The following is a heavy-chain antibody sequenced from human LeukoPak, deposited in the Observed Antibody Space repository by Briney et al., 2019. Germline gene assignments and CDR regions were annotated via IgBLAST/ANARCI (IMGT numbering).Heavy chain of an antibody. Sequence: GGSLRLSCAASGFVFSDYYMSWSRQAPGKGLEWISYISSSGSVTYYADSVQGRFTISRDNVKNSVFPEMNSLRVDDAAVYYCARGQGDWHYYGMDVWGQGTAVIVS. V-gene: IGHV3-11*01. CDR3: ARGQGDWHYYGMDV. D-gene: IGHD3-9*01. CDR2: ISSSGSVT. CDR1: GFVFSDYY. J-gene: IGHJ6*02.